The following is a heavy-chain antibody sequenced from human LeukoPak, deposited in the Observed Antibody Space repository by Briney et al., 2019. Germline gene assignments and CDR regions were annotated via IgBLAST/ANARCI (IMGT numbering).Heavy chain of an antibody. CDR2: ISLSGLT. CDR3: SRENGAFSPFGY. D-gene: IGHD2-8*01. CDR1: GGSISSTNW. V-gene: IGHV4-4*02. Sequence: SETLSLTCGDSGGSISSTNWWSWVRQPPGQGLEWIGEISLSGLTHYNPSLKSRVTVSLDKSKNHLSLNLTSVTAADTAVYYCSRENGAFSPFGYWGQGTLVTVP. J-gene: IGHJ4*02.